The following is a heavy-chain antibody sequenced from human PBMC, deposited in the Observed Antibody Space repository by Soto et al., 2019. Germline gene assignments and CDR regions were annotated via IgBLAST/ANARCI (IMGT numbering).Heavy chain of an antibody. CDR3: AKDTQLPLGSGPFDI. V-gene: IGHV3-9*01. CDR2: ISWNSGSI. CDR1: GFTFDDYA. D-gene: IGHD3-10*01. J-gene: IGHJ3*02. Sequence: GGSLRLSCAASGFTFDDYAMHWVRQAPGKGLEWVSGISWNSGSIGYADSVKGRFTISRDNAKNSLYLQMNSLRAEDTALYYCAKDTQLPLGSGPFDIWGQGTMVTVSS.